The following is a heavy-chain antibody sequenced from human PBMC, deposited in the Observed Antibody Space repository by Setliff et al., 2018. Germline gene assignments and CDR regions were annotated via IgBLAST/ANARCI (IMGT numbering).Heavy chain of an antibody. CDR3: AREQWLDPPGYYYVDV. CDR2: IYIGGSA. Sequence: SETLSLTCTVSGGSISSYYWSWIRQPAGKGLEWIGHIYIGGSANYNPSLKNRVTMSIDTSKNQFSLKLNSVTAADMAVYYCAREQWLDPPGYYYVDVWAKGTTVTVSS. J-gene: IGHJ6*03. V-gene: IGHV4-4*07. CDR1: GGSISSYY. D-gene: IGHD6-19*01.